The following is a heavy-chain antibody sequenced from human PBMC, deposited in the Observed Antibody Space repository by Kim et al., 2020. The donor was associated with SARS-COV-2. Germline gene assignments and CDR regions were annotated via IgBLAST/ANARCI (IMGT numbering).Heavy chain of an antibody. CDR3: ARIQGIWRGAFDI. D-gene: IGHD2-15*01. Sequence: SETLSLTCAVYGGSFSGHYWSWIRQPPGKGLEWIGEINPSGSTDYNSSLKSRLTMSVDTSKNQFSLRLTSVTAADTAVYYCARIQGIWRGAFDIWGQGTMVTVSS. CDR1: GGSFSGHY. CDR2: INPSGST. J-gene: IGHJ3*02. V-gene: IGHV4-34*01.